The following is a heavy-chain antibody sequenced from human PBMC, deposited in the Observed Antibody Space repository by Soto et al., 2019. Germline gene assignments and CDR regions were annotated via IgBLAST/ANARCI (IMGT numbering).Heavy chain of an antibody. CDR2: ISSTGRTI. CDR3: ARSYSSGWEFGY. Sequence: PVGSLRLSCGASGFTFSNYYMSWIRQAPGKGLEWVSYISSTGRTIYYADSVKGRFTVSRDNAQNSLSLKLNSLRVEDTAVYYCARSYSSGWEFGYWGQGTQVT. CDR1: GFTFSNYY. V-gene: IGHV3-11*01. J-gene: IGHJ4*02. D-gene: IGHD6-19*01.